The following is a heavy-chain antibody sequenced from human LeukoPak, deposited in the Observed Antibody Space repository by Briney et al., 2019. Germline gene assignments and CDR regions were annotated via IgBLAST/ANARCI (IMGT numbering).Heavy chain of an antibody. Sequence: PSETLSLTCTVSGGSISSYYWSWIRQPAGKGLEWIGRIYTSGSTNYNPSLKSRVTMSVDTSKNQFSLKLSSVTAADTAVYYCARDWGEYGDYRPFDYWGQGTLVTXXS. D-gene: IGHD4-17*01. CDR3: ARDWGEYGDYRPFDY. CDR1: GGSISSYY. V-gene: IGHV4-4*07. J-gene: IGHJ4*02. CDR2: IYTSGST.